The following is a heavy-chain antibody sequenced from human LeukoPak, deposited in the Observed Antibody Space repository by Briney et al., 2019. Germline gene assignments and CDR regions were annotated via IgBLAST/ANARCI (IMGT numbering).Heavy chain of an antibody. J-gene: IGHJ5*02. Sequence: LRLSCAASGFTFSSYEMNWVRQPPGKGLEWIGYIYYSGSTYYNPSLKSRVTISVDTSKNQFSLKLSSVTAADTAVYYCARAGIVVVPAAILGSWFDPWGQGTLVTVSS. V-gene: IGHV4-30-4*08. D-gene: IGHD2-2*02. CDR3: ARAGIVVVPAAILGSWFDP. CDR2: IYYSGST. CDR1: GFTFSSYEMN.